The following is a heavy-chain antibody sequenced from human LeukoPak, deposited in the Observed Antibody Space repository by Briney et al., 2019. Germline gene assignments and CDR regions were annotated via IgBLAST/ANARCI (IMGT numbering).Heavy chain of an antibody. CDR3: ARQVATKGEWAFDV. CDR1: GGSISYYY. D-gene: IGHD5-12*01. Sequence: PSETLSLTCTVSGGSISYYYWSWIRQPPGKGLEWIASIRHDGHTYYNPSLKSQVTISIDMSRNQFSLKLNSLTAADTAVYYCARQVATKGEWAFDVWGQGTMVTVSS. CDR2: IRHDGHT. V-gene: IGHV4-38-2*02. J-gene: IGHJ3*01.